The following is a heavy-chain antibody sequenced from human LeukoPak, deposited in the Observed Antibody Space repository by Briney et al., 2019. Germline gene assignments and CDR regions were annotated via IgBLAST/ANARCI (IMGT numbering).Heavy chain of an antibody. J-gene: IGHJ6*02. V-gene: IGHV4-59*05. CDR3: ARYYYYYYGMDV. Sequence: SETLSLTCTVSGGSISSYYWSWIRQPAGKGLEWIGSIYYSGSTYYNPSLKSRVTISVDTSKNQFSLKLSSVTAADTAVYYCARYYYYYYGMDVWGQGTTVTVSS. CDR1: GGSISSYY. CDR2: IYYSGST.